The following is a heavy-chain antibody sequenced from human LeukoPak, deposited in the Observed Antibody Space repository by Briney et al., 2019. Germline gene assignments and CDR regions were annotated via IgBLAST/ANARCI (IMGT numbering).Heavy chain of an antibody. CDR3: ARDRGRNY. CDR2: IYYSGST. CDR1: GGSISSSSYY. D-gene: IGHD1-26*01. V-gene: IGHV4-30-4*08. J-gene: IGHJ4*02. Sequence: SETLSLTCTVSGGSISSSSYYWGWIRQPPGKGLEWIGYIYYSGSTYYNPSLKSRVTISVDTSKNQFSLKLSSVTAADTAVYYCARDRGRNYWGQGTLVTVSS.